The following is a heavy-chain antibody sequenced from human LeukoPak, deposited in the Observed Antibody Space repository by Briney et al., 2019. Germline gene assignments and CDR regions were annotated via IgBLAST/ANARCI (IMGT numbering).Heavy chain of an antibody. CDR3: ARSKAGGY. J-gene: IGHJ4*02. CDR1: GFNFSNYW. D-gene: IGHD3-10*01. V-gene: IGHV3-7*01. Sequence: GGSLRLSCVVSGFNFSNYWMSWVRQAPGKGLEWVANIDQEGGEQNYVDSVKGRFSISRDNAKTSVYLQMNSLKVEDTAFYYCARSKAGGYWDQGTLVTVSS. CDR2: IDQEGGEQ.